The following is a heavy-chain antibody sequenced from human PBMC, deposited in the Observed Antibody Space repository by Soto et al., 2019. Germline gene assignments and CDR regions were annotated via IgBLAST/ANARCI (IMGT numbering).Heavy chain of an antibody. CDR2: ISGSGGST. CDR1: GFTFSSYA. D-gene: IGHD2-15*01. V-gene: IGHV3-23*01. Sequence: PGGSLRLSCAASGFTFSSYAMSWVRQAPGKGLEWVSAISGSGGSTYYADSVKGRFTISRDNSKNTLYLQMNSLRAEDTAVYYCAKTGPPRKDIVVVVAATPSDAFDIWGQGTMVTVSS. CDR3: AKTGPPRKDIVVVVAATPSDAFDI. J-gene: IGHJ3*02.